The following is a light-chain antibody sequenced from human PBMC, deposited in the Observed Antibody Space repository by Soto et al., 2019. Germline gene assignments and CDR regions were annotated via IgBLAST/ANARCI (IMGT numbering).Light chain of an antibody. Sequence: EIVLTQSPGTLSLSQGEGATLSCRASQSGFGTYLAWFQQKPGQAPRLLIYAASNRATGIPDRFSGSGSGTDFTLTISRLEPEDFAVYYCHQYGNSPWTLGQGTKVDIK. CDR2: AAS. CDR3: HQYGNSPWT. CDR1: QSGFGTY. J-gene: IGKJ1*01. V-gene: IGKV3-20*01.